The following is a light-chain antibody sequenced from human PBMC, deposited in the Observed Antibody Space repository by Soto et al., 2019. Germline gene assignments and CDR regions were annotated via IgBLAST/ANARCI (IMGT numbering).Light chain of an antibody. CDR2: GAS. CDR1: QSVSSSY. Sequence: EIVLTQSPGTLSLSPGERATLSCRASQSVSSSYLAWYQQKPGQAPRLLLYGASSRATGIPDRFSGSGSGTDFTLTISRVEPADFAVYYCQQYGSSPPTYTFGQGTKLEIK. CDR3: QQYGSSPPTYT. V-gene: IGKV3-20*01. J-gene: IGKJ2*01.